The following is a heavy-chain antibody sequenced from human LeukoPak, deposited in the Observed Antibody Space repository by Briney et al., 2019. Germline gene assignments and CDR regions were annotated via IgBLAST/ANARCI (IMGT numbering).Heavy chain of an antibody. Sequence: SQTLSLTCAISGDSVSSNTASWNWIRQSPSRGLEWLGRTYYRSKWYNDYALSVKSRITLNPDTSKNQFSLQLNSVIPEDTAVYYCARGTLYATSWNFDYWGQGTLVTVSS. CDR2: TYYRSKWYN. V-gene: IGHV6-1*01. D-gene: IGHD2-2*01. CDR1: GDSVSSNTAS. J-gene: IGHJ4*02. CDR3: ARGTLYATSWNFDY.